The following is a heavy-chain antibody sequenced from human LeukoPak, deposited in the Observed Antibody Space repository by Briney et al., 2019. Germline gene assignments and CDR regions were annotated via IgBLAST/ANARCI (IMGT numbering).Heavy chain of an antibody. CDR2: IRSKAYGGTT. CDR3: TRALYCSGGSCWPFDY. Sequence: GRSLRLSCTASGFTFSDYAVSWVRQAPGKGLEWVGFIRSKAYGGTTEYAASVKGRFTISRDDSKSIAYLQMNSLKTEDTAVYYCTRALYCSGGSCWPFDYWGQGTLVTVSS. CDR1: GFTFSDYA. V-gene: IGHV3-49*04. D-gene: IGHD2-15*01. J-gene: IGHJ4*02.